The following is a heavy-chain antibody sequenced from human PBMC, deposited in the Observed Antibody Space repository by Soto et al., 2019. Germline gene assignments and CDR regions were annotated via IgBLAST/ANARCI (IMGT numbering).Heavy chain of an antibody. CDR3: AKDPSWYDEVASGLPDY. D-gene: IGHD6-13*01. CDR2: ISYDGSNK. Sequence: GGSLRLSCAASGFTFSSYDMHWVRQAPGKGLEWVAVISYDGSNKYYADSVKGRFTISRDNSKDTLYLQMNSLRAEDTAIYYCAKDPSWYDEVASGLPDYWGQGTLVTVSS. V-gene: IGHV3-30*18. J-gene: IGHJ4*02. CDR1: GFTFSSYD.